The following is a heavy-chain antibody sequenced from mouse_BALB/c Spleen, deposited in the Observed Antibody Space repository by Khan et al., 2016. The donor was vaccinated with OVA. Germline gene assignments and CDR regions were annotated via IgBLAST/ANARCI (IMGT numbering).Heavy chain of an antibody. J-gene: IGHJ4*01. CDR3: ARDRGLGRAMDY. V-gene: IGHV2-6-7*01. CDR2: IWGEGST. Sequence: QVQLKESGPGLVAPSQSLSITCTVSGFSLTGYGVNWVRQPPGKGLEWLGMIWGEGSTDYNSALKSRLSISKDNSKSQVFLKRNSLQTDDTARYYCARDRGLGRAMDYWGQGTSVTVSS. D-gene: IGHD4-1*01. CDR1: GFSLTGYG.